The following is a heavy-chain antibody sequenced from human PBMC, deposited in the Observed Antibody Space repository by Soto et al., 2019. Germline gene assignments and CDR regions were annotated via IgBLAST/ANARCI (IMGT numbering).Heavy chain of an antibody. CDR3: AGDLLDIGGVVAAKGDFGY. Sequence: ASVKVSCKASGYTFTSYGISWVRQAPGQGLEWMGWISAYNGNTNYAQKLQGRVTMTTDTSTSTAYMELRSLRSDDTAVYYCAGDLLDIGGVVAAKGDFGYWGQGTLVTVSS. D-gene: IGHD2-15*01. CDR1: GYTFTSYG. J-gene: IGHJ4*02. CDR2: ISAYNGNT. V-gene: IGHV1-18*01.